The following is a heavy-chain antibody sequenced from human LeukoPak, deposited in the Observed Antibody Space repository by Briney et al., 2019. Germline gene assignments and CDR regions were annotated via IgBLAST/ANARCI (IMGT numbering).Heavy chain of an antibody. CDR1: GFTFGDYA. J-gene: IGHJ4*02. CDR3: ARLQKRDSRDY. Sequence: GGSLRLSCTASGFTFGDYAMSWVRQAPGKGLEWVGFIRSKAYGETTEYAASVTGRFSISRDDSKSIAYLQMNSLRAEDTAVYYCARLQKRDSRDYWGQGTLVTVSS. V-gene: IGHV3-49*04. CDR2: IRSKAYGETT. D-gene: IGHD5-24*01.